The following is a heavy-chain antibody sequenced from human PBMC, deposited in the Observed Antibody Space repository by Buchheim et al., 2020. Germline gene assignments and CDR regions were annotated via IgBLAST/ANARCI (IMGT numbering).Heavy chain of an antibody. CDR1: GGTLSSYA. CDR2: IIPIFGTA. CDR3: ARDFTPYYYDSSGYLGYFDL. V-gene: IGHV1-69*06. Sequence: QMQLVQSGAEVKKPGSSVKVSCKASGGTLSSYAISWVRQAPGQGLEWIGGIIPIFGTANYAQKFQGRVTITAAKSTSTAYMDLSSLRSEDTAVYYWARDFTPYYYDSSGYLGYFDLWGRGTL. J-gene: IGHJ2*01. D-gene: IGHD3-22*01.